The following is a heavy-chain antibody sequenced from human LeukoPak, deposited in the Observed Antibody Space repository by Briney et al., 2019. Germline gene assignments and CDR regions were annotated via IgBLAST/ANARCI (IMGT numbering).Heavy chain of an antibody. CDR3: ARGIAQAGFDP. Sequence: GGSLRLSCAASGFTVSSNYMSWVRQAPGKELEWVSVIYSGGSTSYADSVKGRFTISRDNAKNTLYLQMNSLRAEDTAVYYCARGIAQAGFDPWGQGTLVTVSS. CDR2: IYSGGST. CDR1: GFTVSSNY. V-gene: IGHV3-66*01. J-gene: IGHJ5*02.